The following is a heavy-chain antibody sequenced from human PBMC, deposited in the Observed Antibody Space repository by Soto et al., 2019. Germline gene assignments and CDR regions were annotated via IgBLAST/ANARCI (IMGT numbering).Heavy chain of an antibody. CDR1: GYTFTSYG. Sequence: QVQLVQSGAEVKKPGASVKVSCKASGYTFTSYGISWVRQAPGQGLEWMGWISAYNGNTNYAQKLQGRVTMTTDTPTSTAYMELRSLRSDDTAVYYCARPLDGYCSSTSCYTACDYWGQGTLVTVSS. CDR3: ARPLDGYCSSTSCYTACDY. J-gene: IGHJ4*02. V-gene: IGHV1-18*01. D-gene: IGHD2-2*02. CDR2: ISAYNGNT.